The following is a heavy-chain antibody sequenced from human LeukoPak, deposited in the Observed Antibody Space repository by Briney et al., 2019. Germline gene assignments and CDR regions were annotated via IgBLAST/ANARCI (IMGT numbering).Heavy chain of an antibody. V-gene: IGHV3-23*01. CDR1: GFXFSSYA. D-gene: IGHD5-18*01. CDR3: AKAFREFGTSSSYSSFDT. CDR2: ISASGGSS. J-gene: IGHJ3*02. Sequence: PGGSLRLSCAASGFXFSSYAMSWVRQAPGKGLEWVLGISASGGSSYYADSVKGRFTISRDDSQNILYLQMNGLRAEDTAVYFCAKAFREFGTSSSYSSFDTWGQGTIVTVSS.